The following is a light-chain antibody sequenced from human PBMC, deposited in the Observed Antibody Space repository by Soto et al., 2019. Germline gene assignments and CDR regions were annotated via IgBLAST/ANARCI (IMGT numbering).Light chain of an antibody. Sequence: DIQMTPSPSSLSASVGDRVTISCQASQDTSTYLNWYQQKPGKAPKLLIYDASNLETGVPSRFSGSGSGTDFTFTISSLQPEDIATYYCQQYDNLPLTFGGGTKVEIK. J-gene: IGKJ4*01. CDR2: DAS. V-gene: IGKV1-33*01. CDR3: QQYDNLPLT. CDR1: QDTSTY.